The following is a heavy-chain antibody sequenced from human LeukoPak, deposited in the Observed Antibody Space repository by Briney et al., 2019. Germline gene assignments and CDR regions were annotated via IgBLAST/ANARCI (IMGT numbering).Heavy chain of an antibody. CDR1: GGSISSYY. V-gene: IGHV4-38-2*02. D-gene: IGHD5-12*01. J-gene: IGHJ4*02. Sequence: PSETLSLTCTVSGGSISSYYWGWIRQPPGKGLEWIGSIYHSGSTYYNPSLKSRVTISVDTSKNQFSLKLSSVTAADTAVYYCAKDVMGWLREYYFDFWGQGTLVTVSS. CDR2: IYHSGST. CDR3: AKDVMGWLREYYFDF.